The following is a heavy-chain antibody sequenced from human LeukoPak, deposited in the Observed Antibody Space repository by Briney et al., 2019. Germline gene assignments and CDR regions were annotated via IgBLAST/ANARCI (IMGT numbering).Heavy chain of an antibody. CDR1: GGTFSSYA. V-gene: IGHV1-69*13. Sequence: GASVKVSCKASGGTFSSYAISWVRQAPRQRLEWMGGIIPIFGTANYAQKFQGRVTITADESTSTAYMELSSLRSEDTAVYYCARAGGHCGGDCHYFDYWGQGTLVTVSS. D-gene: IGHD2-21*01. CDR2: IIPIFGTA. J-gene: IGHJ4*02. CDR3: ARAGGHCGGDCHYFDY.